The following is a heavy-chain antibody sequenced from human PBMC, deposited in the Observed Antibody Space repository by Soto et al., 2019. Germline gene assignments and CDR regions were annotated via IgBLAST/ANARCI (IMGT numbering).Heavy chain of an antibody. Sequence: ASVKVSCKASGYTFTSYGISWVRQAPGQGLEWMGWISAYNGNTNYAQKLQGRVTMTTDTSTSTAYMELRSLRSDDTAVYYCARVLWWNDVRVWFYPLGQGTVVTVYS. CDR2: ISAYNGNT. D-gene: IGHD1-1*01. CDR1: GYTFTSYG. J-gene: IGHJ5*02. V-gene: IGHV1-18*01. CDR3: ARVLWWNDVRVWFYP.